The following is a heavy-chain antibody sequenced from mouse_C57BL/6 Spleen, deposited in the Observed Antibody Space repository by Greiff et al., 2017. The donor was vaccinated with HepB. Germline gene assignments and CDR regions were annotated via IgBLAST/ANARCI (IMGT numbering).Heavy chain of an antibody. CDR2: INYDGSST. J-gene: IGHJ4*01. D-gene: IGHD3-3*01. CDR3: ARARGPYYAMDY. Sequence: DVKLVESEGGLVQPGSSMKLSCTASGFTFSDYYMAWVRQVPEKGLEWVANINYDGSSTYYLDSLKSRFIISRDNAKNILYLQMSSLKSEDTATYYCARARGPYYAMDYWGQGTSVTVSS. V-gene: IGHV5-16*01. CDR1: GFTFSDYY.